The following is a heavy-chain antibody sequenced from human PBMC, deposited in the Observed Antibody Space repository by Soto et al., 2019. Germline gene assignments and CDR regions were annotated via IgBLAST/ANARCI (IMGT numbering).Heavy chain of an antibody. CDR1: GGSISSYY. Sequence: SETLSLTCTVSGGSISSYYWSWIRQPPGKGLEWIGYVYDSGSTSYNPSLKSRVTISVDTSKNQFFLRLRSVTAADTAVYYCARHLDPWGQGTLVTVS. CDR3: ARHLDP. CDR2: VYDSGST. V-gene: IGHV4-59*08. J-gene: IGHJ5*02.